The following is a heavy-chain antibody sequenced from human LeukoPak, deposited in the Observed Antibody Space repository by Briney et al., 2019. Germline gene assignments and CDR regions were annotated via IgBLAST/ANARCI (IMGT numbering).Heavy chain of an antibody. D-gene: IGHD2-2*01. CDR2: IIPILGIA. CDR3: ARPSRYCSSTSCYYYFDY. J-gene: IGHJ4*02. V-gene: IGHV1-69*04. CDR1: GGTFSSYA. Sequence: GASVKVSCKASGGTFSSYAISWVRQAPGQGLEWMGRIIPILGIANYAQKSLGRVTITADKSTSTAYMELSSLRSEDTAVYYCARPSRYCSSTSCYYYFDYWGQGTLVTVSS.